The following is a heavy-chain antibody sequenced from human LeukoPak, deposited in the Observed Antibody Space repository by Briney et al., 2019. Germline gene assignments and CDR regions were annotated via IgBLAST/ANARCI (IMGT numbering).Heavy chain of an antibody. CDR1: GGSISSYY. J-gene: IGHJ4*02. Sequence: SETLSLTCTVSGGSISSYYWSWIRQPPGKGLEWIGYIYYSGSTNYNPSLKSRVTISVDTSKNQFSLKLSSVTAADTAVYYCAREYYYDSSGYLDYWGQGTLVTVSS. CDR3: AREYYYDSSGYLDY. V-gene: IGHV4-59*01. CDR2: IYYSGST. D-gene: IGHD3-22*01.